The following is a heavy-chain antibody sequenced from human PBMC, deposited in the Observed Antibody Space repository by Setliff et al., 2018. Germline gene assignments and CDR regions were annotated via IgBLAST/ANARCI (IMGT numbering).Heavy chain of an antibody. V-gene: IGHV1-3*01. D-gene: IGHD5-18*01. CDR1: GYAFNSYT. Sequence: ASVKVSCKASGYAFNSYTLHWVRQAPGQRLEWMGWINAGNGNTKYSQKFQDRVTITRDTSATTAYMELSSLQSEDTAVYYCAREGVDTRSSTDYRYYMDVWGKGTTVTVSS. J-gene: IGHJ6*03. CDR3: AREGVDTRSSTDYRYYMDV. CDR2: INAGNGNT.